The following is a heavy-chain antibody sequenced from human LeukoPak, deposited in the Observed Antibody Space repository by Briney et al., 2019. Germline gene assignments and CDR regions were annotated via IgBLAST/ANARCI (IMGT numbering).Heavy chain of an antibody. CDR2: INTNTGNQ. Sequence: ASVKVSCKASGYTFTSYAMNWVRQAPGQGLEWMGWINTNTGNQTYAQGFTGRFVFSLDTSVSTAYLQISSLKAEDTAVYYCAREWGVILPKYSSGWDGKYYYYGMDVWGQGTTVTVSS. V-gene: IGHV7-4-1*02. CDR3: AREWGVILPKYSSGWDGKYYYYGMDV. CDR1: GYTFTSYA. D-gene: IGHD6-19*01. J-gene: IGHJ6*02.